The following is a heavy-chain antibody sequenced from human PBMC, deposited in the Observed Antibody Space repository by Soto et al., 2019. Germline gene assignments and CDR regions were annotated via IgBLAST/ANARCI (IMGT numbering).Heavy chain of an antibody. D-gene: IGHD4-17*01. CDR3: ARERRVTTVTTCDY. CDR1: GFTFSSYS. Sequence: EVQLVESGGGLVKPGGSLRLSCAASGFTFSSYSMNWVRQAPGKGLEWVASISSSSSYIYYADSVKGRFTISRDNAKNSLYLQMNRMRGEDTAVYYWARERRVTTVTTCDYWGQGTLVTVSS. J-gene: IGHJ4*02. CDR2: ISSSSSYI. V-gene: IGHV3-21*01.